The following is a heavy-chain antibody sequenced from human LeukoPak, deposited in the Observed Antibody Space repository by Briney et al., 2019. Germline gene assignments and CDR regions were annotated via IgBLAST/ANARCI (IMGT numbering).Heavy chain of an antibody. CDR3: VREYSSSSGRAFDI. CDR1: GFTFSSYW. CDR2: ISTDGSST. V-gene: IGHV3-74*01. J-gene: IGHJ3*02. Sequence: GGSLRLSCAASGFTFSSYWMHWVRQAPGKGLVWVSRISTDGSSTNSADSVKGRPTISRDNAKNTLYLQMNSLRAEDTAVYYCVREYSSSSGRAFDIWGQGTMVAVST. D-gene: IGHD6-6*01.